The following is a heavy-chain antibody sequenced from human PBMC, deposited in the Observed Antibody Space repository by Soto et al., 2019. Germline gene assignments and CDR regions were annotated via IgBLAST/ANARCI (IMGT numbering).Heavy chain of an antibody. CDR1: GFIFSNFG. D-gene: IGHD6-19*01. CDR2: IWYDGSNE. J-gene: IGHJ6*02. CDR3: ARDDIPGIAVATYGLDV. Sequence: GGSLRLSCAASGFIFSNFGMHWVRQAPGKGLAWVAVIWYDGSNEYYADSVKGRFTISKDNSKNTLYLQMNSLRAEDTAVYYCARDDIPGIAVATYGLDVWGQGTTVTVSS. V-gene: IGHV3-33*01.